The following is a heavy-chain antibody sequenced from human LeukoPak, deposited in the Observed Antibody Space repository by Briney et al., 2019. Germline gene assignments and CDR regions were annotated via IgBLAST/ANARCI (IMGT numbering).Heavy chain of an antibody. Sequence: ASVKVSCKASGGTFSSYAISWVRQAPGQGLEWMGRIIPIFGTANYARKFQGRVTITTGESTSTAYMELSSLRSEDTAVYYCARAHDSSGYYYVGYFQHWGQGTLVTGSS. CDR2: IIPIFGTA. CDR1: GGTFSSYA. CDR3: ARAHDSSGYYYVGYFQH. J-gene: IGHJ1*01. V-gene: IGHV1-69*05. D-gene: IGHD3-22*01.